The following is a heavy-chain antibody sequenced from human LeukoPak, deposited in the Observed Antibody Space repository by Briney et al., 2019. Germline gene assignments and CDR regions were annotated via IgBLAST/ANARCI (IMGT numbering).Heavy chain of an antibody. CDR3: ARDRRFELRGVFDY. Sequence: GGALRLSCAASGFTFSDYYMSWIRQAPGKGLEWVSYISSSSSYTNYADSVKGRFTISRDNAKNSLYLQMNSLRAEDTAVYYCARDRRFELRGVFDYWGQGTLVTVSS. V-gene: IGHV3-11*06. CDR2: ISSSSSYT. CDR1: GFTFSDYY. J-gene: IGHJ4*02. D-gene: IGHD4-23*01.